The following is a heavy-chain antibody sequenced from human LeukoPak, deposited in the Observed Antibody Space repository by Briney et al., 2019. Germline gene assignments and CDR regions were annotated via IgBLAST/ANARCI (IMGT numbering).Heavy chain of an antibody. J-gene: IGHJ4*02. CDR3: ARELWFGELLSDY. CDR1: GGTFSSYA. D-gene: IGHD3-10*01. V-gene: IGHV1-18*01. Sequence: ASVKVSCKASGGTFSSYAISWVRQPPGQGLEWMGWISAYNGNTTYAQKLQGRVTMTTDTSTSTDYMELRSLRSDDTAVYYCARELWFGELLSDYWGQGILVTVSS. CDR2: ISAYNGNT.